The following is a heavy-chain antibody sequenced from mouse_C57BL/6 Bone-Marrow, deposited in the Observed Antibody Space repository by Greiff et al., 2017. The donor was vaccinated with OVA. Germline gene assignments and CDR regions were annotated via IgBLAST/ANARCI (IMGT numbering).Heavy chain of an antibody. J-gene: IGHJ1*03. CDR2: IYPRSGNT. V-gene: IGHV1-81*01. D-gene: IGHD1-1*01. Sequence: VQLKESGAELARPGASVKPSCKASGYTFTSYGISWVKQRTGQGLEWIGEIYPRSGNTYYNEKFKGKATLTADKSSSTAYMELRSLTSEDSAVYFCARWGYYCGSRPYFDVWGTGTTVTVSS. CDR1: GYTFTSYG. CDR3: ARWGYYCGSRPYFDV.